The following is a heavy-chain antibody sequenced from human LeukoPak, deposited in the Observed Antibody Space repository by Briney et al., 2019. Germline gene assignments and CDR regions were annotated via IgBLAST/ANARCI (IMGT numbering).Heavy chain of an antibody. CDR2: INHSGST. CDR1: GGSFSGYY. Sequence: SETLSLTCAVYGGSFSGYYWSWIRQPPGKGLEWIGEINHSGSTNYNPSLKSRVTISVDTSKNQFSLKLSSVTAADTAVYYRASTEDIVVVPAAPFDYWGQGTLVTVSS. D-gene: IGHD2-2*01. J-gene: IGHJ4*02. CDR3: ASTEDIVVVPAAPFDY. V-gene: IGHV4-34*01.